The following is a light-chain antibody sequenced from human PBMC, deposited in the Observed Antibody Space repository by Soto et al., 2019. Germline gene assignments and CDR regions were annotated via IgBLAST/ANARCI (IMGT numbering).Light chain of an antibody. J-gene: IGKJ1*01. CDR2: DAS. Sequence: DIQMTQSPSTLSASVGDRVTITCRASQSISSWLAWYQQNPGKAPKLLIYDASSLESGVPSRFSGSGSGTEFTLTISSLQPDDFETYYCQQYNSYSRTFGQGTKVEIK. V-gene: IGKV1-5*01. CDR1: QSISSW. CDR3: QQYNSYSRT.